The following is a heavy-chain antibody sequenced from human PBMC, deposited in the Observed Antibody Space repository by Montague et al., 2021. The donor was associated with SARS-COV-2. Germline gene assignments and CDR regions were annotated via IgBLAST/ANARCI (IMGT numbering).Heavy chain of an antibody. V-gene: IGHV4-39*06. CDR2: IYHSGSA. Sequence: SETLSLTCTISGGSISSTSYYWGWVRQPPGKGLEWIGSIYHSGSAYYXPSVKSRVTISIDTSKNQFPLKLSSVTAADTAVYYCARVPDSGNYWSGDYWGQGTLVTVSS. CDR1: GGSISSTSYY. J-gene: IGHJ4*02. CDR3: ARVPDSGNYWSGDY. D-gene: IGHD1-26*01.